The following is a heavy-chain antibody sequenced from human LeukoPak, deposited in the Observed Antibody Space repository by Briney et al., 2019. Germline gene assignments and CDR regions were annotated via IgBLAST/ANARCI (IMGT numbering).Heavy chain of an antibody. CDR2: INPNSGDT. V-gene: IGHV1-2*02. D-gene: IGHD3-16*01. Sequence: ASVKVSCKASGYTFTGYYMHWVRQAPGQGLEWMGWINPNSGDTNYAQKFQGRVTMTSDTSINTASMEMSRLRSDHTAVYYCARGDFQITRAFDYWGQGTLVTVSS. CDR1: GYTFTGYY. J-gene: IGHJ4*02. CDR3: ARGDFQITRAFDY.